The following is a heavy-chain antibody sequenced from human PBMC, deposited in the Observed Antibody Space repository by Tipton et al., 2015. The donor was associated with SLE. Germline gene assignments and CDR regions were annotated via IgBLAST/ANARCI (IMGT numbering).Heavy chain of an antibody. D-gene: IGHD5-24*01. CDR3: ARDLRSRAGYTPGI. J-gene: IGHJ3*02. V-gene: IGHV1-18*01. Sequence: QLVQSGAEVKTPGASVKVSCKASGYTFTSYGITWVRQAPGQGLEWMGWISAYNDNTNYAQKFQGRVTMTTDTSTSTAYMELRSLRSDDTAVYYCARDLRSRAGYTPGIWGQGRMVTVTS. CDR2: ISAYNDNT. CDR1: GYTFTSYG.